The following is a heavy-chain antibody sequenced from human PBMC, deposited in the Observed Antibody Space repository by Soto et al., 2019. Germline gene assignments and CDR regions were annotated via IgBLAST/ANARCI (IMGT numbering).Heavy chain of an antibody. CDR2: INAGNGNT. V-gene: IGHV1-3*01. Sequence: QVQLVQSGAEVKKPGASVKVSCKASGYTFTSYAMHWVRQAPGQRLEWMGWINAGNGNTKYSQKFQGRVTITRDTTARTAYMELSSLRSKDTAMYYCARDVGATGDWGKGTQVTVSS. CDR1: GYTFTSYA. CDR3: ARDVGATGD. J-gene: IGHJ4*02. D-gene: IGHD1-26*01.